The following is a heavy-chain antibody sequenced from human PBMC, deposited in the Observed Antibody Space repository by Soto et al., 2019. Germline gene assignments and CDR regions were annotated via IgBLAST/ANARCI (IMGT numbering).Heavy chain of an antibody. J-gene: IGHJ6*02. CDR2: MNPNSGNT. CDR3: ARLSGYDFWSGYWDYYYGMDV. CDR1: GYTFTSYD. D-gene: IGHD3-3*01. V-gene: IGHV1-8*01. Sequence: QVQLVQSGAEVKKPGASVKVSCKASGYTFTSYDINWVRQATGQGLEWMGWMNPNSGNTGYAQKFQGRVTMTRNTSNSTAYMELSSLRSEDTAVYYCARLSGYDFWSGYWDYYYGMDVWGQGTTVTVSS.